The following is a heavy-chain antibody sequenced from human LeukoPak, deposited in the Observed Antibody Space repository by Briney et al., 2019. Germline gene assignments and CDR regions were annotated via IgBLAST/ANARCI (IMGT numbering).Heavy chain of an antibody. CDR2: ISGSGGST. V-gene: IGHV3-23*01. D-gene: IGHD6-13*01. J-gene: IGHJ4*02. CDR1: GFTFSSYA. CDR3: AREGDSSSWTYYFDY. Sequence: PGGSLRLSCAASGFTFSSYAMSWVRQAPGKGLEWVSAISGSGGSTYYADSVKGRFTISRDNAKNSLYLQMNSLRAEDTAVYYCAREGDSSSWTYYFDYWGQGTLVTASS.